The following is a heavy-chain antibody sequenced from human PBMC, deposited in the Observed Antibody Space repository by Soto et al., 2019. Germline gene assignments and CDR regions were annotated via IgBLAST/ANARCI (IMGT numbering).Heavy chain of an antibody. Sequence: SETLSLTCAVSGGSISSGGYSWSWIRQPPGKGLEWIGYIYHSGSTYYNPSLKSRVTISVDRSKNQFSLKLSSVTAADTAVYYCARAGGLGAVVVDYWGQGTLVTVSS. CDR3: ARAGGLGAVVVDY. D-gene: IGHD6-19*01. CDR2: IYHSGST. V-gene: IGHV4-30-2*01. CDR1: GGSISSGGYS. J-gene: IGHJ4*02.